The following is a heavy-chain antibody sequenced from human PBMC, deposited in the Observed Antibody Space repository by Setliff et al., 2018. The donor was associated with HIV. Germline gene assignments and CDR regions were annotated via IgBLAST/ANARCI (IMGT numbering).Heavy chain of an antibody. CDR1: DDSVSTFY. J-gene: IGHJ4*01. D-gene: IGHD3-3*01. CDR2: IHHTGST. Sequence: PSETLSLTCTVSDDSVSTFYWNWIRRPPGKGLEWIGFIHHTGSTVSNPSLKSRVTILMDLSRNQLSLHLASVTTADTAVYFCAPGEGVASTYYHDWGQGTQVTVSS. V-gene: IGHV4-59*02. CDR3: APGEGVASTYYHD.